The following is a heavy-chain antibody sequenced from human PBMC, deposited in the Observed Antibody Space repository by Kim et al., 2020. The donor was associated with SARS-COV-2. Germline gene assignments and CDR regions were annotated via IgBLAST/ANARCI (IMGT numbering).Heavy chain of an antibody. CDR3: VRLCCSATSCTTFDY. CDR2: LYYSGST. D-gene: IGHD2-2*01. V-gene: IGHV4-59*08. J-gene: IGHJ4*02. Sequence: SETLSLTCSVFGGSISSYYWSWIRQPPGKGLEWIGYLYYSGSTNYNPSLKSRVTISVDTSKNQFSLKLSFVTAADTAMYYCVRLCCSATSCTTFDYWGQG. CDR1: GGSISSYY.